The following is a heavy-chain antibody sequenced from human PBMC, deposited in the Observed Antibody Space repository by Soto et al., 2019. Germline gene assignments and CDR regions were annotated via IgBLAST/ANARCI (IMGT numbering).Heavy chain of an antibody. Sequence: PGGSLRLSCAASGFTFSSYDMHWVRQATGKGLEWVSAIGTAGDTYYPGSVKGRFTISRENAKNSLYLQMNSLRAGDTAVYYCAGGSGPAGDFDYWGQGTLVTASS. V-gene: IGHV3-13*01. CDR1: GFTFSSYD. J-gene: IGHJ4*02. D-gene: IGHD5-12*01. CDR3: AGGSGPAGDFDY. CDR2: IGTAGDT.